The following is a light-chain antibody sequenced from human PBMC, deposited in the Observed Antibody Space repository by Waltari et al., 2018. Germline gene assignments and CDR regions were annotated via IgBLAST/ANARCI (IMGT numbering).Light chain of an antibody. CDR2: AAS. CDR3: HQTDSVPRT. Sequence: VQMTQSPSSLSASVGDRVTITCRASESISKYFNWYPHEPGTAPKLLIYAASNLQRGVPTRFSGSRSGTEFTLTITNLQPEDSATYYCHQTDSVPRTFGGGTKVEIK. J-gene: IGKJ4*01. CDR1: ESISKY. V-gene: IGKV1-39*01.